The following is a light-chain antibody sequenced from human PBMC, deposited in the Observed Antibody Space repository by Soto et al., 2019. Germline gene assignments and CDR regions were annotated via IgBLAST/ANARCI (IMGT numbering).Light chain of an antibody. Sequence: EIVLTHSPAPLSLSPGERATLSCRASQSVSSYLAWYQQKPGQAPRLLIYDASNRATGIPARFSGSGSGTDFTLTISSLEPEDFAVYYCQQRSNLITVGQGTRLEIK. J-gene: IGKJ5*01. CDR2: DAS. CDR3: QQRSNLIT. CDR1: QSVSSY. V-gene: IGKV3-11*01.